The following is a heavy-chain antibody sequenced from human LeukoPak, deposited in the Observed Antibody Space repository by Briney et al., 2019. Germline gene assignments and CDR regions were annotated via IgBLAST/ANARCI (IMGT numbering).Heavy chain of an antibody. D-gene: IGHD2-15*01. V-gene: IGHV1-69*13. J-gene: IGHJ6*02. CDR3: ARPRDSDTLDYGKDV. CDR1: GGTFSSYA. CDR2: IIPIFGTA. Sequence: GASVKVSCKASGGTFSSYAISWVRQAPGQGLEWMGGIIPIFGTANYAQKFQGRVTITADESASTAYMELSSLRSEDTAVYYCARPRDSDTLDYGKDVWGQGTTVTVSS.